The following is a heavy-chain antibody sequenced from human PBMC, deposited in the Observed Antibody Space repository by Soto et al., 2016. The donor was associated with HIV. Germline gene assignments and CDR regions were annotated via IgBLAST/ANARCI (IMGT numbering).Heavy chain of an antibody. Sequence: EVQVVESGGGLLQPGGSRRLSCAASGFTFSRFWMHWVRQGPGKGLVWVSRINSDGSRTSYADSVKGRFTISRDNAKNTLYLQMNSLGAEDTAVYYCARGGEYYDVLTGYWGQGTLVTVSS. CDR2: INSDGSRT. J-gene: IGHJ4*02. D-gene: IGHD3-9*01. CDR3: ARGGEYYDVLTGY. CDR1: GFTFSRFW. V-gene: IGHV3-74*01.